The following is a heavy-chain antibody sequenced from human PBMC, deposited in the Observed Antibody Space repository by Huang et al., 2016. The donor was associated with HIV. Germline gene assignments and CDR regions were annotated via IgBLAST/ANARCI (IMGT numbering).Heavy chain of an antibody. CDR1: GFSFSGFG. V-gene: IGHV3-30*18. J-gene: IGHJ4*02. D-gene: IGHD6-19*01. Sequence: QVQLVESGGAVVQPGRSLRISCAASGFSFSGFGMHWLRQAPGKGLEWVAVTSHDESKKFYADSVKGRFTISRDNSRNTLYLQMNSLRPEDTAVYYCAKTLAVAGFDSWGQGTLVTVSS. CDR2: TSHDESKK. CDR3: AKTLAVAGFDS.